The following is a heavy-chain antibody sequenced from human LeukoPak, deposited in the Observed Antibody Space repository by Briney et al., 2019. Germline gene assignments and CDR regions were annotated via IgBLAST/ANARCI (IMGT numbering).Heavy chain of an antibody. CDR1: GGTFSSYA. V-gene: IGHV1-69*05. J-gene: IGHJ4*02. CDR3: ASFHRQLWIVY. CDR2: IIPIFGTA. D-gene: IGHD5-18*01. Sequence: SVKVSCKASGGTFSSYAISWVRQAPGQGLEWMGRIIPIFGTANYAQKFQGRVTITMDESTSTAYTELSSLRSEDTAVYYCASFHRQLWIVYWGQGTLVTVSS.